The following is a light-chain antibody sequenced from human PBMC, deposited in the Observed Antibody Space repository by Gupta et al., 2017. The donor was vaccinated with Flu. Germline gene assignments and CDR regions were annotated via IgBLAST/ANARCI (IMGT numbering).Light chain of an antibody. Sequence: EIVLTQSPGTLSLSPGERATLSCRASQSVRINSLAWYQQKPGQAPRLLIYDASSRATGIPDRFSGSGSGTDFTLTISRLEPEDFAVYYCQQYGGSPRTFGQGTKVEIK. CDR1: QSVRINS. V-gene: IGKV3-20*01. CDR2: DAS. J-gene: IGKJ1*01. CDR3: QQYGGSPRT.